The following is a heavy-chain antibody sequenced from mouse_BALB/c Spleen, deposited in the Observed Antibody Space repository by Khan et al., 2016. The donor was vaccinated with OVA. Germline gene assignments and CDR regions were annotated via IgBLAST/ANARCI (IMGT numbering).Heavy chain of an antibody. CDR3: ASDYWFTY. V-gene: IGHV5-6-5*01. CDR1: GFTFSNYA. D-gene: IGHD2-13*01. CDR2: ISSGGTT. Sequence: EVELVESGGDLVKPGGSLKLSCAASGFTFSNYAMSWVRQTPEKRLEWVASISSGGTTYFPDSVKGRFTISRDNGRNILYLQMSRLRSEDTAMYYCASDYWFTYWGQGTLVTVSA. J-gene: IGHJ3*01.